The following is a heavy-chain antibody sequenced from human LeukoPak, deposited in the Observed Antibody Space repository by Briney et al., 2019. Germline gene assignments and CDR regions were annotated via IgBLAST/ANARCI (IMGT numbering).Heavy chain of an antibody. CDR3: ATPRTYYCSETSCYFDH. Sequence: GGSLRLSCAASGFTFSAYSIHWVRQAPGKGLEWVSSISSTSSLIFYADSVKGRFTISRDNADNSLYPQMNSLRAEDTAVYYCATPRTYYCSETSCYFDHWGQGTLVTVSS. V-gene: IGHV3-21*01. D-gene: IGHD2-15*01. J-gene: IGHJ4*03. CDR1: GFTFSAYS. CDR2: ISSTSSLI.